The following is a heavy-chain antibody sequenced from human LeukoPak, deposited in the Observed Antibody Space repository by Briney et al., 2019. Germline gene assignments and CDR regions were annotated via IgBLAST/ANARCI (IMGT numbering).Heavy chain of an antibody. D-gene: IGHD3-10*01. CDR1: GGSVSSGTFD. J-gene: IGHJ4*02. Sequence: ESGPGLVKPSETLSLTCTVSGGSVSSGTFDWSWIRQPPGKGLEWIGYISDSVTTKYSPSLKTRVTISVDTSKNQFSLKLRSVTAADTAMYYCAARGQGSSLSYFVYWGQGTLVTVSS. V-gene: IGHV4-61*01. CDR2: ISDSVTT. CDR3: AARGQGSSLSYFVY.